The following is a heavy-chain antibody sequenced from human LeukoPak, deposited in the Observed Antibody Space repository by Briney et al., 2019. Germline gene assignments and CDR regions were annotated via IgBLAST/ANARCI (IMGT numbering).Heavy chain of an antibody. V-gene: IGHV4-39*07. J-gene: IGHJ4*02. Sequence: SETLSLTCTVSGGSISSRNYYWGWIRQPPGEGLEWIGKISDSGNTYYSPSLRSRVTISIDTSKNQFSLKLSSVTAADTAVYYCARGRGNYYFDYWGQGTLVTVSS. CDR1: GGSISSRNYY. CDR2: ISDSGNT. CDR3: ARGRGNYYFDY. D-gene: IGHD5-24*01.